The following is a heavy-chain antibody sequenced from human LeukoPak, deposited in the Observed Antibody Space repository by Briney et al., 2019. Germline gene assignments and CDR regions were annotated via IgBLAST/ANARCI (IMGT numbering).Heavy chain of an antibody. CDR3: ARDFSIVESYTLGY. V-gene: IGHV3-21*01. CDR1: GFTVSSNY. J-gene: IGHJ4*02. CDR2: ISSSSSDI. D-gene: IGHD2-2*02. Sequence: PGGSLRLSCAASGFTVSSNYMSWVRQAPGKGLEWVSSISSSSSDIYYADSVKGRFTISRDNAKNSLYLQMNSLRAEDTAIYYCARDFSIVESYTLGYWGQGTLVTVSS.